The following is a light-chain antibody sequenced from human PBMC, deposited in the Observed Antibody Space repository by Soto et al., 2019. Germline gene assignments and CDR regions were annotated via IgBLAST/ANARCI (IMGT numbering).Light chain of an antibody. V-gene: IGKV3-15*01. CDR1: QSVSSN. Sequence: EIVMPQSPATLSVSPGERATLSCRASQSVSSNLAWYQQKPGQAPRLLIYGASTRATGIPARFSGSGSGTELTLTISSLQSEDFAVYYCQHYNNWPRTFGQGTKVEIK. CDR3: QHYNNWPRT. J-gene: IGKJ1*01. CDR2: GAS.